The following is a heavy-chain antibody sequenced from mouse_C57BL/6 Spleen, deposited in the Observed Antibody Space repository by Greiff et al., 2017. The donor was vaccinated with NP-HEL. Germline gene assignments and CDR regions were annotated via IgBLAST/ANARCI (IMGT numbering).Heavy chain of an antibody. J-gene: IGHJ2*01. D-gene: IGHD1-1*01. Sequence: VQLQQPGAELVKPGASVKLSCKASGYTFTSYWMQWVKQRPGQGLEWIGEIDPSDSYTNYNQKFKGKATLTVDTSSSTAYMQLSSLTSEDSAVYYCARSSYYYGSSGYYFDYWGQGTTLTVSS. CDR1: GYTFTSYW. CDR3: ARSSYYYGSSGYYFDY. V-gene: IGHV1-50*01. CDR2: IDPSDSYT.